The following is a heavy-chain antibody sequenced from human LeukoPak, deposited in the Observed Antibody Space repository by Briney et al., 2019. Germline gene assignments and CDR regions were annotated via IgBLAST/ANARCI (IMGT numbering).Heavy chain of an antibody. D-gene: IGHD1-26*01. CDR2: ISYDGSNK. J-gene: IGHJ4*02. CDR3: AKSGSNYFDY. CDR1: GFTFSSYS. Sequence: GGSLRLSCAASGFTFSSYSMNWVRQAPGKGLEWVAVISYDGSNKYYADSVKGRFTISRDNSKNTLYLQMNSLRAEDTAVFYCAKSGSNYFDYWGQGTLVTASS. V-gene: IGHV3-30*18.